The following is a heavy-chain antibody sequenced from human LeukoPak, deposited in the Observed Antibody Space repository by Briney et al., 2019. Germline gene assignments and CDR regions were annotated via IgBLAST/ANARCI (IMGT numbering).Heavy chain of an antibody. CDR2: IIPILGTA. D-gene: IGHD6-19*01. V-gene: IGHV1-69*04. Sequence: SVKVSCKASGGTFSSYAFSWVRQAPGQGLEWMGRIIPILGTANYAQRFQGRVTITADKSTSTAYMELSSLRSDDTAVYYCARTISIAVSGSSEQPFDYWGQGTLVTVSS. CDR3: ARTISIAVSGSSEQPFDY. J-gene: IGHJ4*02. CDR1: GGTFSSYA.